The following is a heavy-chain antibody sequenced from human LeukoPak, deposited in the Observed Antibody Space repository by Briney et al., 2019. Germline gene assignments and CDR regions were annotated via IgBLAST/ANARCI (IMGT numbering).Heavy chain of an antibody. CDR2: IYYSGST. Sequence: SETLSLTCTVSGGSMNSYYWSWIRQPPGKRLEWIGYIYYSGSTNYNPSLKSRLTISVDTSKNQFSLKLSSVTAADTAVYYCARGDTVAARPGRFDYWGQGTLVTVSS. CDR3: ARGDTVAARPGRFDY. CDR1: GGSMNSYY. J-gene: IGHJ4*02. D-gene: IGHD6-6*01. V-gene: IGHV4-59*12.